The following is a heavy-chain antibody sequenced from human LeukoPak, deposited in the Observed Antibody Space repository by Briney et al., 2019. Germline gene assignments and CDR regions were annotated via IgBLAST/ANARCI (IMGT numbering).Heavy chain of an antibody. CDR1: GYTFTGYY. V-gene: IGHV1-2*02. D-gene: IGHD2-2*03. CDR3: ATTGYCSSTSCYDGYYYYGMDV. CDR2: INPNSGGT. J-gene: IGHJ6*02. Sequence: ASVKVSCKASGYTFTGYYMHWVRQAPGQGLEWMGWINPNSGGTNYAQKFQGRVTMTRDTSISTAYMALSRLRSDDTAVYYCATTGYCSSTSCYDGYYYYGMDVWGQGTTVTVSS.